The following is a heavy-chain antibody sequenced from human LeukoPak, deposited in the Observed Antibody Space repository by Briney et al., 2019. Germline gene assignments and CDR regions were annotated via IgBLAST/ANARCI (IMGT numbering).Heavy chain of an antibody. CDR3: ARGVALQPSIAVAALLDY. CDR1: GYTFTSYG. V-gene: IGHV1-18*01. CDR2: ISAYNGNT. D-gene: IGHD6-19*01. J-gene: IGHJ4*02. Sequence: ASVKVSCKTSGYTFTSYGISWVRQAPGQGLEWMGWISAYNGNTNYAQKLQGRVTMTTDTSTSTAYMELRSLRSDDTAAYYCARGVALQPSIAVAALLDYWGQGTLVTVSS.